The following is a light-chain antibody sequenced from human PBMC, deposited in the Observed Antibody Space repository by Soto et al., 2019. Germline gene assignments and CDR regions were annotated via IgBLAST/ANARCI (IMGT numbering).Light chain of an antibody. Sequence: QMTHSPSCLSASVGDRVTITCRSSQTITNYLNWYQQKPGKAPKRLIYAVSSLQSGVPSRFSGSGSGTEFTLTISSLQHEDFATYYCLQHNAFPLTFGQGTRLEIK. V-gene: IGKV1-17*01. J-gene: IGKJ5*01. CDR1: QTITNY. CDR3: LQHNAFPLT. CDR2: AVS.